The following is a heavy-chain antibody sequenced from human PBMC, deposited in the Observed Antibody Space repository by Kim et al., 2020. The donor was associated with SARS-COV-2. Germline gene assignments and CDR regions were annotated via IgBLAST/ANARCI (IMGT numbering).Heavy chain of an antibody. V-gene: IGHV3-30*04. Sequence: GGSLRLSCAASGFTFSSYAMHWVRQAPGKGLEWVAVISYDGSNKYYADSVKGRFTISRDNSKNTLYLQMNSLRAEDTAVYYCARLRVDPYYYYGMDVWGQGTTVTVSS. CDR1: GFTFSSYA. D-gene: IGHD3-3*01. CDR2: ISYDGSNK. J-gene: IGHJ6*02. CDR3: ARLRVDPYYYYGMDV.